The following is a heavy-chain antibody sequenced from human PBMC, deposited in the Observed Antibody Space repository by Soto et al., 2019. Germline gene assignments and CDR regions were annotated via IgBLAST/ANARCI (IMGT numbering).Heavy chain of an antibody. J-gene: IGHJ6*02. CDR1: GFTFTFESYE. CDR2: ISSRGHTT. Sequence: GGSLRLSCEASGFTFTFESYEMNWIRQAPGKGLEWVAYISSRGHTTYYADSVKGRFIISRDNAKNLLFLEMNTLRAEDTAVYYCARDPEGYNGMDVWAQATTVTV. V-gene: IGHV3-48*03. CDR3: ARDPEGYNGMDV.